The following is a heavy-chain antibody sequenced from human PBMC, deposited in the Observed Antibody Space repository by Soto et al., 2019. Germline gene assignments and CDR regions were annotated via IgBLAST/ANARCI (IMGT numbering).Heavy chain of an antibody. CDR1: GGSISSGGYY. CDR3: ARWPQLEPRFDY. Sequence: PSETLSLTCAVSGGSISSGGYYWNWIRQYPGKGLEWIGYIYYSGSTYYNPSLKSRVTISVDTSKNQFSLKLSSVTAADTAVYYCARWPQLEPRFDYWGPGTLVTVPQ. J-gene: IGHJ4*02. D-gene: IGHD1-1*01. CDR2: IYYSGST. V-gene: IGHV4-31*11.